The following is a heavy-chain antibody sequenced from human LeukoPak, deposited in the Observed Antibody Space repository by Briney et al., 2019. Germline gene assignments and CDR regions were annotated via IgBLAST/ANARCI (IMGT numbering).Heavy chain of an antibody. CDR1: VDNFNSYA. D-gene: IGHD3-10*01. J-gene: IGHJ4*02. CDR2: TIPIFDTA. CDR3: ASGEGFGESMSFDN. Sequence: ASVKVSCKGSVDNFNSYAISWVRQAPGQGLEWMGGTIPIFDTADYSQKFQNRVTITADESTSTAYMELSSLRSDDTEVYYCASGEGFGESMSFDNWRQGTLVTVSS. V-gene: IGHV1-69*13.